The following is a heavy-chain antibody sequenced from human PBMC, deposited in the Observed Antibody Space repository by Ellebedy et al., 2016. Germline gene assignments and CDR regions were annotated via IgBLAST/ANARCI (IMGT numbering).Heavy chain of an antibody. CDR3: ARAPRSCIPYRDCFQYWYFDL. Sequence: SETLSLXCTVSGDSISSYYWSWIRQPPGKGLEWIGYIYYSGSTNYNPSLKSRVTISVDTSKNQFSLKLSSVTAADTAVYYCARAPRSCIPYRDCFQYWYFDLWGRGTLVTVSS. CDR1: GDSISSYY. V-gene: IGHV4-59*01. D-gene: IGHD2-21*02. J-gene: IGHJ2*01. CDR2: IYYSGST.